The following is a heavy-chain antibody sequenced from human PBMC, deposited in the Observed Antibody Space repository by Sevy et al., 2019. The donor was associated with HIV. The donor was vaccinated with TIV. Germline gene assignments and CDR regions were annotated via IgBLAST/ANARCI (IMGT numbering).Heavy chain of an antibody. Sequence: GGSLRLSCAASGFTFSSYAMHWVRQAPGKGLEWVAVISYDGSNKYYAHSVKGRFTISRDNSKNTLYLQMNSLRAEDTAVYYCARDLAGLVGATKYYYYYYGMDVWGQGTTVTVSS. CDR1: GFTFSSYA. CDR3: ARDLAGLVGATKYYYYYYGMDV. D-gene: IGHD1-26*01. J-gene: IGHJ6*02. V-gene: IGHV3-30-3*01. CDR2: ISYDGSNK.